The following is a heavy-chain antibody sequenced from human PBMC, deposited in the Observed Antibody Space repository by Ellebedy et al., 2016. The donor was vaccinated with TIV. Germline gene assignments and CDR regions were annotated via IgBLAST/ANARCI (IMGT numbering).Heavy chain of an antibody. CDR3: ARISINYYFDY. CDR1: GGTFSSYA. V-gene: IGHV1-69*04. CDR2: IIPILGIA. Sequence: AASVKVSCKASGGTFSSYAISWVRQAPGQGLEWMGRIIPILGIANYAQKFQGRVTITADKSTSTAYMELSSLRSEDTAVYYCARISINYYFDYWGQGTLVTVSS. J-gene: IGHJ4*02.